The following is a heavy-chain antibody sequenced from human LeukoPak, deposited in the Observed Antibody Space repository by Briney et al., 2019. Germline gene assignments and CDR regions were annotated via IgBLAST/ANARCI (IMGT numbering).Heavy chain of an antibody. V-gene: IGHV3-23*01. CDR3: AKTPSQWLRLGELSPFDY. CDR2: ISGSGGST. J-gene: IGHJ4*02. D-gene: IGHD3-16*02. CDR1: GFTFSSYA. Sequence: GGSLRLSCAASGFTFSSYAMSWVRQAPGKGLEWVSAISGSGGSTYYADSVKGRFTISRDNSKNTLYLQMNSLRAEDTAVYYCAKTPSQWLRLGELSPFDYWGQGTLVTVSS.